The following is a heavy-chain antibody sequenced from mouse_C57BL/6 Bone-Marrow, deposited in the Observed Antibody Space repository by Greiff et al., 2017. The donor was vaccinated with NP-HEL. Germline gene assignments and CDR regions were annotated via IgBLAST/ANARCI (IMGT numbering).Heavy chain of an antibody. CDR3: ARDYPEGYFGY. V-gene: IGHV1-26*01. Sequence: VQLQQSGPELVKPGASVKISCKASGYTFTDYYMNWVKQSHGKSLEWIGDINPNNGGTSYNQKFKGKATLTVDKSSSTAYMELRSLTSEDSAVYYWARDYPEGYFGYWGRGTTLTVSA. CDR2: INPNNGGT. J-gene: IGHJ2*01. CDR1: GYTFTDYY. D-gene: IGHD1-1*02.